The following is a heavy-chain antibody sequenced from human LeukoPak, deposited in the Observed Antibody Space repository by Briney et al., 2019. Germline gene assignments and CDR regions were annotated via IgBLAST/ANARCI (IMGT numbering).Heavy chain of an antibody. D-gene: IGHD3-22*01. CDR3: ARNPPYDAYAFYI. J-gene: IGHJ3*02. CDR1: GFTVSNNY. V-gene: IGHV3-53*01. CDR2: IYSGGST. Sequence: PGGSLRLSCAASGFTVSNNYMSWVRQAPGKGLEWVSVIYSGGSTYYADSVKGRFTISRDNSKSTLYLQMNSLRAEDTAMYYCARNPPYDAYAFYIWGQGTMVTVSS.